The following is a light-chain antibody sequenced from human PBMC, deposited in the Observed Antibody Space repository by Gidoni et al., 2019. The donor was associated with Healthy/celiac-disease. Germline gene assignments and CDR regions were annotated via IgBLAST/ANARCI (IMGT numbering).Light chain of an antibody. CDR2: DAS. V-gene: IGKV3-11*01. CDR1: QSVSSY. Sequence: EIVFTQSPATLSLSTWERATLSCRASQSVSSYLAWYQQKPGQAPRLLIYDASNRATGIPARLSGSGSGTDFTLTISSLEPEDFAVYYCQQRSNWPPLTFGGGTKVEIK. J-gene: IGKJ4*01. CDR3: QQRSNWPPLT.